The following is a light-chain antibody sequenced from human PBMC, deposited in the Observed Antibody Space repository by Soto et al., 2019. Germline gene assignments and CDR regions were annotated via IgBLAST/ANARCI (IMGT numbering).Light chain of an antibody. CDR2: RGS. CDR1: QNIRGNE. CDR3: QEYGTSAPWT. V-gene: IGKV3-20*01. Sequence: EVXLTQSXGTLSLSPGERATLSCRASQNIRGNELAWYQQKPGQAPRLLIYRGSSRATGIPDRFSGRGTGTDFTLTSTRLKPEDCAVYYCQEYGTSAPWTFGQGTKVEIK. J-gene: IGKJ1*01.